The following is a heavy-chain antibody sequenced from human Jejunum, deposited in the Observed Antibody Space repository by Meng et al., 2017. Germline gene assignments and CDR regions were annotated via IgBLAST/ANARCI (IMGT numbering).Heavy chain of an antibody. V-gene: IGHV3-20*04. CDR1: GLSFDDHG. CDR2: INWRGDKI. CDR3: ANLVLGVHGDY. Sequence: GESLKISCAASGLSFDDHGVNWVRHAPGRGLEWVSGINWRGDKIGDADSVKVRFTISRADAKNSVYLQMSRLRAEDTGVYYCANLVLGVHGDYWGQGTLVTVSS. D-gene: IGHD3-10*01. J-gene: IGHJ4*02.